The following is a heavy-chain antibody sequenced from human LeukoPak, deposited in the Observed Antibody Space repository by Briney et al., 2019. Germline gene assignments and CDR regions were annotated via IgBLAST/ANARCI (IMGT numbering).Heavy chain of an antibody. CDR1: GFTFRNYG. V-gene: IGHV3-30*18. J-gene: IGHJ6*03. D-gene: IGHD3-16*02. Sequence: QPGGSLRLSCAASGFTFRNYGIHWVRQAPGKGLEWVALISYDGDKTYYVGSVKGRFTISRDNSKNTLSLQMDGLRPEDTAVYYCAKSWGYTRPYYNYMDVWGKGTTVTVSS. CDR2: ISYDGDKT. CDR3: AKSWGYTRPYYNYMDV.